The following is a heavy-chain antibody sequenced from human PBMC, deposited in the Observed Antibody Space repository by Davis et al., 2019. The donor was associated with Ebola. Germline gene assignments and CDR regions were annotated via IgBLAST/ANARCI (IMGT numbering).Heavy chain of an antibody. D-gene: IGHD4-17*01. CDR3: AKDTVTILGY. J-gene: IGHJ4*02. V-gene: IGHV3-30*04. CDR1: GFTFSTFS. CDR2: ISYDGSNK. Sequence: GGSLRLSCAASGFTFSTFSMHWVRQAPGKGLEWVAVISYDGSNKYYADSVKGRFTISRDNSKNTLYLQMNSLRAEDTAVYYCAKDTVTILGYWGQGTLVTVSS.